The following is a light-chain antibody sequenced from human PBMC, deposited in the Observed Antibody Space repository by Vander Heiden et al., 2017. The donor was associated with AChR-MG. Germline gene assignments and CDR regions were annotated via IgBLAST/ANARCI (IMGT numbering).Light chain of an antibody. CDR3: QVWHGRSDRVSAV. CDR1: NIGSKS. Sequence: SYVLTQPPSVSVAPGQTATISCGGDNIGSKSVHWYQQKPGQAPVLVVYDDSDRPSGIPERFSGSSSGNTATLTISRVEAGDEADYFCQVWHGRSDRVSAVFGTGTEVTLL. V-gene: IGLV3-21*02. J-gene: IGLJ1*01. CDR2: DDS.